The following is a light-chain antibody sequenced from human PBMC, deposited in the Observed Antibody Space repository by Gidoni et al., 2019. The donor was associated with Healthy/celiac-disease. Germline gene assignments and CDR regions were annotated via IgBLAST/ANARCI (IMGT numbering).Light chain of an antibody. CDR1: QSIRSY. CDR3: QQISSIPYT. CDR2: AAS. Sequence: DIQMTQSPSSLSASVGDRVTITCRASQSIRSYLNWYKQKPGKAPTLLIYAASSLQSGVPSRFSRRVSGTDFSLPIRSLHPEGFASFYCQQISSIPYTFGQGTKVEIK. J-gene: IGKJ1*01. V-gene: IGKV1-39*01.